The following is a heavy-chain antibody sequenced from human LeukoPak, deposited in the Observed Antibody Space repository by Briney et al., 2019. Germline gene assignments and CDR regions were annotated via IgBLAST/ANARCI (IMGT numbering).Heavy chain of an antibody. V-gene: IGHV4-4*07. CDR3: ASLIDPIAVAGTDY. D-gene: IGHD6-19*01. CDR2: IYTSGST. Sequence: SETLSLTCTVSGGSISSYYWSWIRQPAGKGLEWIGRIYTSGSTNYNPSLKSRVTMSVDTSKNQFSLKLSSVTAADTAVYYCASLIDPIAVAGTDYWGQGTLVTVSS. J-gene: IGHJ4*02. CDR1: GGSISSYY.